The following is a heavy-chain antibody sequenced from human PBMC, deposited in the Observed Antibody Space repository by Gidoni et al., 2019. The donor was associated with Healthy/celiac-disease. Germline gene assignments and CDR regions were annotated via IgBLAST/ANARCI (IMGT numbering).Heavy chain of an antibody. Sequence: QVQLQESGPGLVKPSETLSLTCAVSGYSISSGYYWGWIRQPPGKGLEWIGSIYHGGSTYYNPSLKSRVTISVDTSKNQFSLKLSSVTAADTAVYYCARVGSGYDPPHFDYWGQGTLVTVSS. CDR2: IYHGGST. D-gene: IGHD5-12*01. V-gene: IGHV4-38-2*01. CDR3: ARVGSGYDPPHFDY. J-gene: IGHJ4*02. CDR1: GYSISSGYY.